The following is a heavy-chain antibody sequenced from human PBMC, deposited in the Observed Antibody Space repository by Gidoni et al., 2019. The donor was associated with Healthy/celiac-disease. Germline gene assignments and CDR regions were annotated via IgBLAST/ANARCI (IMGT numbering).Heavy chain of an antibody. Sequence: EVQLLESGGGLVQPGGSLRLSCAASGFTFSSYAMSWVRQAPGKGLEWVSAISGSGGSTYYADSVKGRFTISRDNSKNTLYLQMNSLRAEDTAVYYCAKDVEYDSSGYWWYYYYYGMDVWGQGTTVTVSS. CDR1: GFTFSSYA. D-gene: IGHD3-22*01. CDR3: AKDVEYDSSGYWWYYYYYGMDV. J-gene: IGHJ6*02. V-gene: IGHV3-23*01. CDR2: ISGSGGST.